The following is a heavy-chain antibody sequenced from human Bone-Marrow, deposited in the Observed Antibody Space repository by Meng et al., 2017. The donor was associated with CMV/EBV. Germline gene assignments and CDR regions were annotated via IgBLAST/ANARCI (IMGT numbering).Heavy chain of an antibody. CDR3: ARAGGYYYYGMDV. J-gene: IGHJ6*02. V-gene: IGHV3-21*01. CDR1: GFTFSSYS. CDR2: ISSSSSYI. Sequence: GGSLRLSCAASGFTFSSYSMNWVRQAPGKGLEWVSSISSSSSYIYYADSVKGRFTISRDNAKNTLYLQMNSLRAEDTAVYYCARAGGYYYYGMDVWGQGTTVTVSS. D-gene: IGHD3-10*01.